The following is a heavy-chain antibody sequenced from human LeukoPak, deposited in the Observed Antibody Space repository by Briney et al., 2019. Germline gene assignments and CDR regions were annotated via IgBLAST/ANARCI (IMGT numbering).Heavy chain of an antibody. CDR2: IYYSGST. J-gene: IGHJ4*02. CDR1: GGSISSYY. CDR3: VGIWVGAQYYFDY. V-gene: IGHV4-59*01. Sequence: SETLSLTCTVSGGSISSYYWSWIRQPPRKGLEWIGYIYYSGSTNYNPSLKSRVTIPVDTSNSHLALKLSSVTAADTALDYCVGIWVGAQYYFDYWGQGTLVTVSS. D-gene: IGHD1-26*01.